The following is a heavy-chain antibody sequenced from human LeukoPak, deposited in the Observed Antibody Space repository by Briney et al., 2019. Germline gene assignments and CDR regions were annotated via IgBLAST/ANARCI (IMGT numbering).Heavy chain of an antibody. CDR2: ISSSSTTM. CDR1: GFTFTTYS. J-gene: IGHJ4*02. D-gene: IGHD5-24*01. V-gene: IGHV3-48*04. Sequence: GGSLRLSCAASGFTFTTYSMNWVRQAPGKGLEWVSYISSSSTTMYYADSVKGRFTISRDNAKNSLYLQMNSLRAEDTAVYYCARERWHPWGFDYWGQGTLVTVSS. CDR3: ARERWHPWGFDY.